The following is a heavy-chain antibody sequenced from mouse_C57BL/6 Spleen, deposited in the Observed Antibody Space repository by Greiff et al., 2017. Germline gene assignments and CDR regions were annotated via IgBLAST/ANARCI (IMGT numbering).Heavy chain of an antibody. CDR1: GYTFTSYW. CDR3: ARWGVTAGVAPLGE. CDR2: IDPSASHT. J-gene: IGHJ3*02. V-gene: IGHV1-59*01. Sequence: QVQLQQPGAELVRPGTSVKFSCKASGYTFTSYWMHWVKQRPGQGLEWIGVIDPSASHTTYNQKFKGKATLTVATSSSTAYMQLSSLTSEDSAVCYCARWGVTAGVAPLGEWGQG. D-gene: IGHD1-1*01.